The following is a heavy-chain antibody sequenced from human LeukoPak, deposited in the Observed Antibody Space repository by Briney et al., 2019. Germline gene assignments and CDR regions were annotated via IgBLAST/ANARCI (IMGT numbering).Heavy chain of an antibody. CDR2: IAYSGDST. J-gene: IGHJ4*02. CDR1: GFTLSSHA. V-gene: IGHV3-23*01. CDR3: AKDKLPTAMFSYVY. D-gene: IGHD2-2*01. Sequence: GGSLRLSCAASGFTLSSHAMTWVRQAPGKGLEWVSGIAYSGDSTYYAGSVKGRFTISRDNSRNTLYLQMNSLRAEDTAVYYCAKDKLPTAMFSYVYWGQGTLVTVSS.